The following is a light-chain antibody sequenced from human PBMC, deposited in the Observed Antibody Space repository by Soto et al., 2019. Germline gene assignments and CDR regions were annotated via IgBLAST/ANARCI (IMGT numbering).Light chain of an antibody. J-gene: IGKJ5*01. CDR2: GAS. Sequence: DIQMNQSPSSLSASIGDTVTITCRASQGINSHLAWYQQKPEKAPKSLIHGASNLQTGVPSRFNGSGTGTDFTLTITSLQPEDFATYHFQQDTTYPITFGQGTRLE. CDR3: QQDTTYPIT. CDR1: QGINSH. V-gene: IGKV1D-16*01.